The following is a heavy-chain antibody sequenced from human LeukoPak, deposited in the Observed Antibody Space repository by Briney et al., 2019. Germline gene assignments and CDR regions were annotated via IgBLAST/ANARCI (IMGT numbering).Heavy chain of an antibody. Sequence: GGSLRLSCAASGFTFSDYYMSWIRQAPGKGLEWVSVIYSGGSTYYADSVKGRFTISRDNSKNTLYLQMNSLRAEDTAVYYCEYYYDSSGYYYYDYWGQGTLVTVSS. CDR2: IYSGGST. CDR1: GFTFSDYY. J-gene: IGHJ4*02. CDR3: EYYYDSSGYYYYDY. D-gene: IGHD3-22*01. V-gene: IGHV3-66*01.